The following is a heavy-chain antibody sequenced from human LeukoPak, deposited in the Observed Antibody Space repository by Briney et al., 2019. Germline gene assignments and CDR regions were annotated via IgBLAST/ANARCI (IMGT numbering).Heavy chain of an antibody. CDR3: ARGPDYYDSSDGMDV. CDR1: GGSFSGYY. Sequence: PSETLSLTCAVYGGSFSGYYWSWIRQPPGKGLEWIGEINHSGSTNYHPSLKSRVTISVDTSKNQFSLKLSSVTAADTAVYYCARGPDYYDSSDGMDVWGQGTTVTVSS. V-gene: IGHV4-34*01. J-gene: IGHJ6*02. CDR2: INHSGST. D-gene: IGHD3-22*01.